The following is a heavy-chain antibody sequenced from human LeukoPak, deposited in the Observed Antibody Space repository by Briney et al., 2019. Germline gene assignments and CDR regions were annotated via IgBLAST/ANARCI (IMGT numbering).Heavy chain of an antibody. Sequence: SETLSLTCTVSGASISNYYWSWIRQPPGKGLEWIGYIYYSGSTNYNPSLKSRVTISVDTSKNQFSLKLSSVTAADTAVYYCARAPRWGRGYSGYNQGTTFDYWGQGTLVTVSS. D-gene: IGHD5-12*01. V-gene: IGHV4-59*12. CDR1: GASISNYY. CDR2: IYYSGST. CDR3: ARAPRWGRGYSGYNQGTTFDY. J-gene: IGHJ4*02.